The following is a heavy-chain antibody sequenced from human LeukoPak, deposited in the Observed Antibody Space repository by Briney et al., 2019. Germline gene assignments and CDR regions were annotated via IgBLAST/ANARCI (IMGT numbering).Heavy chain of an antibody. Sequence: GGSLRLSCAASGFTFSSYAMSWVRQAPGKGLEWVGRTRNKANSYTTEYAASAKGRFTISRDDSKNSLYLQMNSLKTEDTAVYYCARSYGDYVGWFDPWGQGTLVTVSS. CDR3: ARSYGDYVGWFDP. CDR2: TRNKANSYTT. J-gene: IGHJ5*02. D-gene: IGHD4-17*01. V-gene: IGHV3-72*01. CDR1: GFTFSSYA.